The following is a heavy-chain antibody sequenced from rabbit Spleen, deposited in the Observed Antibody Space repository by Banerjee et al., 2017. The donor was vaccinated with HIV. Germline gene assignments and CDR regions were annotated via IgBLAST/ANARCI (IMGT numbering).Heavy chain of an antibody. CDR3: ARDAGTSFSTYGMDL. CDR1: GFSFNNIYW. D-gene: IGHD8-1*01. J-gene: IGHJ6*01. Sequence: QSLEESGGGLVKPGGTLTLTCTASGFSFNNIYWICWVRQAPGKGLEWITCIDTGDGDTYYANWAKGRFTISKTSSTTVTLQMTSLTAADTATYFCARDAGTSFSTYGMDLLGPGTLVTVS. V-gene: IGHV1S40*01. CDR2: IDTGDGDT.